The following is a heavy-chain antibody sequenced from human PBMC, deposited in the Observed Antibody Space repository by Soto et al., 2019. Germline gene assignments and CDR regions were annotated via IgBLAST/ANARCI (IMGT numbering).Heavy chain of an antibody. Sequence: PGGSLRLSCAASGFTFSSYAMHWVRQAPGKGLEWVAVISYDGSNKYYADPVKGRFTISRDNSKNTPYLQMNSLRAEDTAVYYCARDPTYCYDSSGYYRGAAFDYWGQGTLVTVSS. D-gene: IGHD3-22*01. CDR1: GFTFSSYA. CDR3: ARDPTYCYDSSGYYRGAAFDY. V-gene: IGHV3-30-3*01. J-gene: IGHJ4*02. CDR2: ISYDGSNK.